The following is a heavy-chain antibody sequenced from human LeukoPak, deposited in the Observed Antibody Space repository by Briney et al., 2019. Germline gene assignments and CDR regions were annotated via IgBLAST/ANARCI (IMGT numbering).Heavy chain of an antibody. CDR1: GDSLSSGNYY. Sequence: SETLSLTCAVSGDSLSSGNYYWTWIRQPAGKGLEWVGRIYTSGETNYNPSLKSRVTILLDTSKNHFSLGLSSVTATDTAIYFCARGRGGRLSASNWFDTWGQGILVTVSS. CDR3: ARGRGGRLSASNWFDT. CDR2: IYTSGET. J-gene: IGHJ5*02. D-gene: IGHD2/OR15-2a*01. V-gene: IGHV4-61*02.